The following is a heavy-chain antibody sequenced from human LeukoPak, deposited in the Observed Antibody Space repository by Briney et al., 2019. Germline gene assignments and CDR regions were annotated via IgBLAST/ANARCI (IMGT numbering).Heavy chain of an antibody. CDR3: ARGGGLEWLLYRSDWFDP. D-gene: IGHD3-3*01. V-gene: IGHV1-2*02. CDR1: GYTFTGYY. Sequence: ASVKVSCTASGYTFTGYYMHWVRQAPGQGLEWMGWINPNSGGTNYAQKFQGRVTMTRDTSISTAYMELSRLRSDDTAVYYCARGGGLEWLLYRSDWFDPWGQGTLVTVSS. J-gene: IGHJ5*02. CDR2: INPNSGGT.